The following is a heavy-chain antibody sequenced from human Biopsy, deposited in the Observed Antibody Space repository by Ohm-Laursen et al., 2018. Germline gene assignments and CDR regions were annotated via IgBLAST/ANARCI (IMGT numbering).Heavy chain of an antibody. Sequence: GTLSLTCAVYGGSFSGYYWSWIHQPPGKGLEWIGEINHSGSTNYNPSLKSRVTISVDTSKNQFSLKLSPVTAADTAVYYCARGRLRAVARFDYWGQGTLVTVSS. CDR2: INHSGST. CDR3: ARGRLRAVARFDY. CDR1: GGSFSGYY. J-gene: IGHJ4*02. D-gene: IGHD6-19*01. V-gene: IGHV4-34*01.